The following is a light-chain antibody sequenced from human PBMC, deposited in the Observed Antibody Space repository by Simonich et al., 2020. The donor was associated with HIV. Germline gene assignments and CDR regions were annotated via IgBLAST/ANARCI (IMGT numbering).Light chain of an antibody. CDR1: QSVSSSY. Sequence: EIVLTQSPGTLSLSPGERATLSGRASQSVSSSYLAWYQQTPGQAPRLLIYGASSRATGIPDRFSGSGSGTDFTLTISRLEPEDFAVYYCQQYGSSRTFGQGTKVEIK. CDR2: GAS. CDR3: QQYGSSRT. J-gene: IGKJ1*01. V-gene: IGKV3-20*01.